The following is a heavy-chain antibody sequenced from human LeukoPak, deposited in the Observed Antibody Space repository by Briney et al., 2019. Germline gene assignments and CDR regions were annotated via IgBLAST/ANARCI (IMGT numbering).Heavy chain of an antibody. CDR2: LSYSGGT. CDR1: GASISRVD. D-gene: IGHD2-8*02. V-gene: IGHV4-59*01. CDR3: ARYERIGSCTGGACYYGLDV. J-gene: IGHJ6*02. Sequence: EKLSRTCWVSGASISRVDLVWVRQPPGKGLEWIGYLSYSGGTKYNPSLKNRVSTSVDTSRNQFSLKLTSVTAADTAVYYCARYERIGSCTGGACYYGLDVWGQGTTVTVS.